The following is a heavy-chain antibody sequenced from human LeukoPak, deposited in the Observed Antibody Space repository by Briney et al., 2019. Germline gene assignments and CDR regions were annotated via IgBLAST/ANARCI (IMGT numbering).Heavy chain of an antibody. J-gene: IGHJ6*03. Sequence: SETLSLTCTVSGGSISSGSYYWSWIRRPAGKGLEWIGRIYTSGSTNYNPSLKSRVTISVDTSKNQFSLKLSSVTAADTAIYYCAKQGRDWLRDYYYYMDVWGKGTTVTISS. CDR2: IYTSGST. CDR3: AKQGRDWLRDYYYYMDV. CDR1: GGSISSGSYY. D-gene: IGHD3-9*01. V-gene: IGHV4-61*02.